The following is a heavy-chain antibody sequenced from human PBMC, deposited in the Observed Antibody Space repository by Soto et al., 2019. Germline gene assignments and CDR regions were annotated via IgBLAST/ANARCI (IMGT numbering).Heavy chain of an antibody. CDR2: TIPLFSTS. Sequence: QEQLVQSGPEVKTPGSSVTVSCKASAGTFNNYAICWVRQAPGQGLEWMGGTIPLFSTSSYAQKLQGRVTITADKSTSTVYMEMRNLRSEDTAHYYCARAGGRPYSYYGMDDWGQGTKVTVS. J-gene: IGHJ6*02. D-gene: IGHD2-15*01. CDR1: AGTFNNYA. CDR3: ARAGGRPYSYYGMDD. V-gene: IGHV1-69*06.